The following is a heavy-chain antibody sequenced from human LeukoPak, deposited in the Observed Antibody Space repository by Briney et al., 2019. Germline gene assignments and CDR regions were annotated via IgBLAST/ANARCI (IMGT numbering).Heavy chain of an antibody. Sequence: SVKVSCKASGGTFSSYAISWVRQAPGQGLEWMGRIIPIFGTANYAQKFQGRVTITTDESTSTAYMELSSLRSEDTAVYYCARGDLIVDNWLDPWGQGTLVTVSS. J-gene: IGHJ5*02. CDR3: ARGDLIVDNWLDP. CDR1: GGTFSSYA. CDR2: IIPIFGTA. D-gene: IGHD2-21*01. V-gene: IGHV1-69*05.